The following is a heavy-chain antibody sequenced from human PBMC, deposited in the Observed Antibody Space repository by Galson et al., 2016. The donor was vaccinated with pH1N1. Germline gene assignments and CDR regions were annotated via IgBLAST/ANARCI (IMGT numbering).Heavy chain of an antibody. CDR2: ITGGGRT. Sequence: SLRLSCAASGFTFSSHGMSWVRQTPGWGLEWLSHITGGGRTYAADSVKGRFTISRDNSKNTVYLEMNSLTAEDTAVYFCAKDVAVAGTNCFDHWGQGTLVTISS. J-gene: IGHJ4*02. CDR1: GFTFSSHG. D-gene: IGHD6-19*01. CDR3: AKDVAVAGTNCFDH. V-gene: IGHV3-23*01.